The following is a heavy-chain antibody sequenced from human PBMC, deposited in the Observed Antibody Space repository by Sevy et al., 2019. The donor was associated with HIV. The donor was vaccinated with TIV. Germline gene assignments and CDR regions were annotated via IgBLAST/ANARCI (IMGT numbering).Heavy chain of an antibody. D-gene: IGHD3-3*01. V-gene: IGHV3-30*04. Sequence: GGSLKISCAASGFTFSSYAMHWVRQAPGKGLEWVAVISYDGSNKYYADSVKGRFTISRDNSKNTLYLQMNSLRAEDTAVYYCARGVYRGVTIFGVVTGFDYWGQGTLVTVSS. CDR2: ISYDGSNK. CDR1: GFTFSSYA. J-gene: IGHJ4*02. CDR3: ARGVYRGVTIFGVVTGFDY.